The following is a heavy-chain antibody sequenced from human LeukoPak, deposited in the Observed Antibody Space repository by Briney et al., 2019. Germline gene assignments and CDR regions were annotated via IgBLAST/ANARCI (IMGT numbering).Heavy chain of an antibody. CDR3: AKSKESYYYGMDV. J-gene: IGHJ6*02. CDR1: GFTFSRHG. Sequence: SGGSLRLSCAPSGFTFSRHGMHWVRQAPGKGLEWVAIISNDGSRKYYAHSVEGRFTISRDNSKNTLCLQMNSLRAEDTAVYYCAKSKESYYYGMDVWGQGTTVTVSS. CDR2: ISNDGSRK. V-gene: IGHV3-30*18.